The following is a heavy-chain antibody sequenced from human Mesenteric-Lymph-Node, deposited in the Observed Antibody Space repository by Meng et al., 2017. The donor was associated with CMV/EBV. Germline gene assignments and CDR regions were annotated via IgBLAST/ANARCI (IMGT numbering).Heavy chain of an antibody. CDR1: GGSFSGYY. CDR3: HYCWRHYYYDMDV. J-gene: IGHJ6*02. CDR2: INHSGST. D-gene: IGHD3-3*01. Sequence: SETLSLTCAVYGGSFSGYYWSWIRQPPGKGLEWIGEINHSGSTNYNPSLKSRVTISVDTSKNQFSLKLSSVTAADTAVYYCHYCWRHYYYDMDVWGQGTTVTVSS. V-gene: IGHV4-34*01.